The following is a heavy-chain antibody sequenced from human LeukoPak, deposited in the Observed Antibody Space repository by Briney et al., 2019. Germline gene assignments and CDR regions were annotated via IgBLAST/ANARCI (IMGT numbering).Heavy chain of an antibody. Sequence: PSETLSLTCTVSGGSISSYYWSWIRQPPGKGLEWIGYIYYSGRTNYNPSLKSRVSMSVDTSKNQFSLRLTSVTAADTAVYYCARQTGSGLFILPGGQGTLVTVSS. V-gene: IGHV4-59*08. CDR1: GGSISSYY. D-gene: IGHD3/OR15-3a*01. CDR2: IYYSGRT. CDR3: ARQTGSGLFILP. J-gene: IGHJ4*02.